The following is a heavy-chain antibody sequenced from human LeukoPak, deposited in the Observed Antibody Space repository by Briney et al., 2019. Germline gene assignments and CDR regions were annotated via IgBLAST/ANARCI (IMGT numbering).Heavy chain of an antibody. CDR1: XFTVSSNY. J-gene: IGHJ6*03. CDR3: XXXXXXXXXXXXXXYYYYYMDV. V-gene: IGHV3-66*01. CDR2: IYSGGST. Sequence: SXXAXXFTVSSNYMSWVRQAPGKGLEWVSVIYSGGSTYYADSVKGRFTISRDNYKKRLYLQMNRLRGEETGGYECXXXXXXXXXXXXXXYYYYYMDVWGKGTTVTISS.